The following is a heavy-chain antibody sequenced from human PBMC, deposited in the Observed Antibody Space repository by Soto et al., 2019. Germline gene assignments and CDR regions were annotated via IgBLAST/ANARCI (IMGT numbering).Heavy chain of an antibody. CDR3: AKGVPGIAVAGTGYFQH. J-gene: IGHJ1*01. D-gene: IGHD6-19*01. Sequence: GGSLRLSCAASGFTLSSYAMSWVRQAPGKGLEWVSVISGSGGSTYYADSVKGRFTISRDNSKNTLYPQMNSLRAEDTAVYYCAKGVPGIAVAGTGYFQHWGQGTLVTVSS. CDR2: ISGSGGST. V-gene: IGHV3-23*01. CDR1: GFTLSSYA.